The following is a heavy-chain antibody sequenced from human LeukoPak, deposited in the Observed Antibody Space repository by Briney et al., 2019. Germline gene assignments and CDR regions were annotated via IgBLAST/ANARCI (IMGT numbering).Heavy chain of an antibody. CDR3: ARLPYDYFDY. D-gene: IGHD5-12*01. CDR2: IYYSGST. J-gene: IGHJ4*02. V-gene: IGHV4-59*08. Sequence: SETLSLTCTVFGGSISSYYWSWIRQPPGKGLEWIGYIYYSGSTSYHPSLKSRVTISVDTSKNQFSLKLSSVTAADTAVYYCARLPYDYFDYWGQGTLVTVSS. CDR1: GGSISSYY.